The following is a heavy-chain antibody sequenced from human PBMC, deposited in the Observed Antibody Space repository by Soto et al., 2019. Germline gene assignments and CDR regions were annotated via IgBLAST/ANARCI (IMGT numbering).Heavy chain of an antibody. D-gene: IGHD3-3*01. Sequence: VQLLESGGGLVQPGGSLRLSCAASGFTFSNYAMSWVCQAPGKGLEWVSSISGSDGTTYYADSVKGRFSISRDKSKNILYLQMNSLRAEDTAIYYCAKLDFWNSYYGLDVWGQGTTVTVSS. CDR1: GFTFSNYA. CDR3: AKLDFWNSYYGLDV. CDR2: ISGSDGTT. V-gene: IGHV3-23*01. J-gene: IGHJ6*02.